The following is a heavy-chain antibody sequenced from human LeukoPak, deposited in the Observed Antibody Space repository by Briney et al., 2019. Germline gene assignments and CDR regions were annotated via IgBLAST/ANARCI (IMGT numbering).Heavy chain of an antibody. CDR1: GFTFSSYA. V-gene: IGHV3-23*01. D-gene: IGHD3-22*01. CDR3: AKEDSSGYYHYNWFDP. CDR2: IGGSGGST. J-gene: IGHJ5*02. Sequence: GGSLRLSCAASGFTFSSYAMSWVRQAPGKGLEWVSAIGGSGGSTYYADSVKGRFTISRDNSKNTLYLQMNSLRAEDTAVYCCAKEDSSGYYHYNWFDPWGQGTLVTVSS.